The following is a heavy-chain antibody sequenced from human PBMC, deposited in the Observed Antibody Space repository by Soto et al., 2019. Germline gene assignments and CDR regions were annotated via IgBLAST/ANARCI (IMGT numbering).Heavy chain of an antibody. CDR2: IYHSEST. Sequence: KTSETLSLTCAVSGGSISSGGYSWCWIRQPPGKGLEWIAYIYHSESTYYNPSLKSRVTISVDRSKNQFSLKLSSVTAADTAVYYCARGWREFDYWGQGTLVTVSS. J-gene: IGHJ4*02. CDR1: GGSISSGGYS. V-gene: IGHV4-30-2*01. D-gene: IGHD1-1*01. CDR3: ARGWREFDY.